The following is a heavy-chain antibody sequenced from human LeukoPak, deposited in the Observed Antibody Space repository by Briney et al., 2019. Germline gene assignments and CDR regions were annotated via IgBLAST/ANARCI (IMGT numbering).Heavy chain of an antibody. J-gene: IGHJ5*02. CDR2: ISSSGTYI. Sequence: GGSLRLSCAASGFTFSSYTMNWVRQAPGKGLEWVSSISSSGTYINYADSVKGRFTISRDNAKNSLYLQMNSLRAEDTAVYYCATFDWFDPWGQGTLVTVSS. CDR3: ATFDWFDP. V-gene: IGHV3-21*01. CDR1: GFTFSSYT.